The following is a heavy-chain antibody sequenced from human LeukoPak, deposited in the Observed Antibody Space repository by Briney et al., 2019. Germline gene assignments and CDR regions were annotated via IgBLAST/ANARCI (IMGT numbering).Heavy chain of an antibody. CDR1: GGSITSYY. CDR3: ARTYSGRSYYFDC. V-gene: IGHV4-4*07. Sequence: SETLSLTCTVSGGSITSYYWSWVRQPAGKGLEWIGRIYSTGSTNYNPSLKSRVTISVDTSKNQFSLKLSSVTAADTAVYYCARTYSGRSYYFDCWGQGTLVTVSS. J-gene: IGHJ4*02. CDR2: IYSTGST. D-gene: IGHD1-26*01.